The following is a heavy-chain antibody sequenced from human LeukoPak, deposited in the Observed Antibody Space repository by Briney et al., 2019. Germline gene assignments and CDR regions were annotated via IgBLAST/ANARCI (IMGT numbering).Heavy chain of an antibody. J-gene: IGHJ4*02. CDR3: ARAYDYGSGSLVDY. D-gene: IGHD3-10*01. V-gene: IGHV1-2*02. CDR2: LSPNSGGT. Sequence: ASVKVSCKASGYIFTGYYMHWVRQAPRQGLEWVGWLSPNSGGTNYAQKFQGRVTMTRDTSISTAFMELSRLRSDDTAVYYCARAYDYGSGSLVDYWGQGTLVTVSS. CDR1: GYIFTGYY.